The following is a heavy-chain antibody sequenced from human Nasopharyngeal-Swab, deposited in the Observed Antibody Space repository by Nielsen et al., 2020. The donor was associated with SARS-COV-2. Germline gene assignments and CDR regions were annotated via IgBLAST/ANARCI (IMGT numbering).Heavy chain of an antibody. D-gene: IGHD6-13*01. CDR3: ASRWTAAGTLDY. V-gene: IGHV3-43*02. J-gene: IGHJ4*02. CDR2: ISGDGGST. CDR1: GFTFDDYA. Sequence: GESLKISCAASGFTFDDYAMHWVRQAPGKGLEWVSLISGDGGSTYYADSVKGRFTISRDNNKNSLYLQMNSLRTEDTALYYCASRWTAAGTLDYWGQGTLVTVSS.